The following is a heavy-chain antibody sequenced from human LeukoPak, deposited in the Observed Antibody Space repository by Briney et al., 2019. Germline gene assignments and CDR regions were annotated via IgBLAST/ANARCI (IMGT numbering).Heavy chain of an antibody. V-gene: IGHV3-23*01. CDR2: ISGSGGGT. Sequence: GGSLRLSCAASGFTFTSYAMNWVRQAPGKGLEWVSAISGSGGGTYYADSVKGRFTISRDNSKNTLSLLMNSLRADDTAVYYCVRDTSGYAEFDYRGQGTLVTVSS. J-gene: IGHJ4*02. CDR1: GFTFTSYA. D-gene: IGHD3-22*01. CDR3: VRDTSGYAEFDY.